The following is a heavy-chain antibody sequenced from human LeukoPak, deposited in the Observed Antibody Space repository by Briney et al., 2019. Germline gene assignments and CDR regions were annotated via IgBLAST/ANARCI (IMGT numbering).Heavy chain of an antibody. V-gene: IGHV1-2*02. J-gene: IGHJ4*02. CDR3: AREEGYCSGGNCYSVHV. Sequence: ASVKASCKASGYTFTGYYMDWVRQAPGQGLEWMGWINPNSGGTNYAQKVQGRVTMTRDTSISTAYMELSRLRSDDTAVYYCAREEGYCSGGNCYSVHVWGQGTLVTVSS. CDR1: GYTFTGYY. CDR2: INPNSGGT. D-gene: IGHD2-15*01.